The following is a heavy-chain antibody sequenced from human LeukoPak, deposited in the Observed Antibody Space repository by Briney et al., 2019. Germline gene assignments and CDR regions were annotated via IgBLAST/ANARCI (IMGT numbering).Heavy chain of an antibody. J-gene: IGHJ4*02. V-gene: IGHV4-59*01. CDR1: GGSISSYY. D-gene: IGHD2-15*01. CDR3: ARGHSGTFDS. Sequence: SETLSLTCTVSGGSISSYYWSWIRQPPGKGLEWIGYIYYSGSTNYNPSLKSRVTISVDTSKNQFSLKLSSVTAADTAVYYCARGHSGTFDSWGQGTLVTVSS. CDR2: IYYSGST.